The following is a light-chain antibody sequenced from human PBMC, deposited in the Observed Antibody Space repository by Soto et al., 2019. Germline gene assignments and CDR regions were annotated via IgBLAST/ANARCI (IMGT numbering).Light chain of an antibody. CDR1: QSISSW. J-gene: IGKJ2*01. Sequence: DIQMTQSPSTLSASVGDRVTITCRASQSISSWLAWYQQKPGKAPRLLIYKAASLESGLPSRFSGSGSGTEFTLTISRLQPDDFATYYCQQDNSYSTFGQGTKREIK. V-gene: IGKV1-5*03. CDR2: KAA. CDR3: QQDNSYST.